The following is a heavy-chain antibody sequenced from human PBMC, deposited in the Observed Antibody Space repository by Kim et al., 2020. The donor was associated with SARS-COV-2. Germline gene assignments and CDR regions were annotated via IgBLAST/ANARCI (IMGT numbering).Heavy chain of an antibody. CDR3: ARDLSRQWDGFIDY. CDR1: GFTFGYYW. Sequence: GGSLRLSCAASGFTFGYYWMSWVRQAPGKGLEWVANIKEDAGQTNYVGSVKGRFTISRDNAKNSLFLQMNSLRVEDTAVYYCARDLSRQWDGFIDYWGQGILVTVSS. J-gene: IGHJ4*02. D-gene: IGHD1-26*01. CDR2: IKEDAGQT. V-gene: IGHV3-7*03.